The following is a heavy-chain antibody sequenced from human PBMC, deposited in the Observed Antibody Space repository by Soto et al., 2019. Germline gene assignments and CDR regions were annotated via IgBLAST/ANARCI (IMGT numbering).Heavy chain of an antibody. V-gene: IGHV3-23*01. Sequence: RGSLLLSCVPSAFSLTICSMSWVRQTPGKGLEWVSALSISGGATYYADSVKGRFTISRDTSTNTLYLQMSNLRAEDTSIYYCAKGEMAKIRNSFDPWGQGTMVTVSS. J-gene: IGHJ5*02. CDR3: AKGEMAKIRNSFDP. CDR2: LSISGGAT. D-gene: IGHD1-7*01. CDR1: AFSLTICS.